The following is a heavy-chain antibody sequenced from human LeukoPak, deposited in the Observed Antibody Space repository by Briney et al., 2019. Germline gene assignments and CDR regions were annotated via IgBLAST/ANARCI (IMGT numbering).Heavy chain of an antibody. V-gene: IGHV3-74*01. CDR2: INSDGSST. Sequence: PGGSLRLSCAASGFSFRNYWMNWVRQAPGKGLVWVSHINSDGSSTSYADSAKGRFTISRDNAKSTLYLQMNGLRAEDTAVYYCARVSVGNNYGSGSYDNWGQGTLVTVSS. J-gene: IGHJ4*02. D-gene: IGHD3-10*01. CDR3: ARVSVGNNYGSGSYDN. CDR1: GFSFRNYW.